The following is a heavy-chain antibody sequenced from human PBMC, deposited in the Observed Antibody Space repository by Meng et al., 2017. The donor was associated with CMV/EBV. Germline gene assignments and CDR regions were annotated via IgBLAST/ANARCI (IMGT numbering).Heavy chain of an antibody. J-gene: IGHJ4*02. CDR1: GFTFSNAW. Sequence: GESLKISCAASGFTFSNAWMSWVRQAPGKGREWVGRIKSKTDGGTTDYAAPVKGRFTISRDDSKNTLYLQMNSLKTEDTAVYYCTTDSYDFWSGQREYYFDYWGQGTLVTVSS. CDR2: IKSKTDGGTT. CDR3: TTDSYDFWSGQREYYFDY. V-gene: IGHV3-15*01. D-gene: IGHD3-3*01.